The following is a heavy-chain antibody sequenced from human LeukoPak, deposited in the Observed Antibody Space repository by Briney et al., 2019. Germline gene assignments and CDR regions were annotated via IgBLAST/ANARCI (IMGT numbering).Heavy chain of an antibody. Sequence: SETLSLTCTVSGGSISGYYWSWIRQPPGKGLEWIGYIFHSGNTNYNPSLKSRVTMSVDTSKNQFSLKLSSVTAADTAVYYCAREASSGWHIDYWGQGTLVTVSS. CDR3: AREASSGWHIDY. CDR1: GGSISGYY. D-gene: IGHD6-19*01. J-gene: IGHJ4*02. CDR2: IFHSGNT. V-gene: IGHV4-59*01.